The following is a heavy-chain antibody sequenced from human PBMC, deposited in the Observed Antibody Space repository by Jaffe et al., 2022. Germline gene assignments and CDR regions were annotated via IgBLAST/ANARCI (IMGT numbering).Heavy chain of an antibody. V-gene: IGHV3-23*01. CDR3: AKGHVKQWLVLVPFFFDY. Sequence: EVQLLESGGGLVQPGGSLRLSCAASGFTFSSYAMSWVRQAPGKGLEWVSAISGSGGSTYYADSVKGRFTISRDNSKNTLYLQMNSLRAEDTAVYYCAKGHVKQWLVLVPFFFDYWGQGTLVTVSS. D-gene: IGHD6-19*01. CDR1: GFTFSSYA. CDR2: ISGSGGST. J-gene: IGHJ4*02.